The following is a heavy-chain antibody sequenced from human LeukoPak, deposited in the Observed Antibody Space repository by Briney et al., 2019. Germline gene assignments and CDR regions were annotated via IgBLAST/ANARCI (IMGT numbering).Heavy chain of an antibody. CDR1: GFTFSSYG. CDR3: AKDLVTMVRGVTNYYYYGMDV. Sequence: GGSLRLSCAASGFTFSSYGMHWVRQAPGKGREGVAVISYDGSNKYYADSVKGRFTISRDNSKNTLYLQMNSLRAEDTAVYYCAKDLVTMVRGVTNYYYYGMDVWGQGTTVTVSS. D-gene: IGHD3-10*01. V-gene: IGHV3-30*18. CDR2: ISYDGSNK. J-gene: IGHJ6*02.